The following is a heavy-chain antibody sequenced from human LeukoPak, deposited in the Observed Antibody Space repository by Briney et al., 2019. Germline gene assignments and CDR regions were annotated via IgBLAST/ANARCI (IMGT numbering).Heavy chain of an antibody. J-gene: IGHJ4*02. CDR3: ARLGNVDSSGYYVDY. V-gene: IGHV4-39*01. CDR2: IYYSGST. Sequence: PSETLSLTCTVSGGSISSSSYYWGWIRQPPGKGLEWIGSIYYSGSTYYNPSLKSRVTISVDTSKNQFSLKLSSVTAADTAVYYCARLGNVDSSGYYVDYWGQGTLVTVSS. D-gene: IGHD3-22*01. CDR1: GGSISSSSYY.